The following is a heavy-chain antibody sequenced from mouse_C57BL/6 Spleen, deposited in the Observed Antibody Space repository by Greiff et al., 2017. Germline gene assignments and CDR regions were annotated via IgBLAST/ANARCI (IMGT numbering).Heavy chain of an antibody. CDR3: ARWAEGHFDY. D-gene: IGHD3-3*01. V-gene: IGHV1-61*01. Sequence: QVQLQQPGAELVRPGSSVKLSCKASGYTFTSYWMDWVKQRPGQGLEWIGNIYPSDSETHYNQKFKDKATLTVDKSSSTAYMQLSSLTSEDSAVYYCARWAEGHFDYWGQGTTLTVSS. CDR1: GYTFTSYW. CDR2: IYPSDSET. J-gene: IGHJ2*01.